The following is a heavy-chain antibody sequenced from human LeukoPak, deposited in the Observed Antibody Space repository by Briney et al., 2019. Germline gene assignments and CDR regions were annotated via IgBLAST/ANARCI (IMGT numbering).Heavy chain of an antibody. D-gene: IGHD4-17*01. J-gene: IGHJ2*01. Sequence: GALRLSCAASGFTFSSYAMHWVRQAPGKGLEWVAVISYDGSNKYYADSVKGRFTISRDNSKNTLYLQVNSLRAEDTAVYYCAKSDYGDYWYFDLWGRGTLVTVSS. CDR2: ISYDGSNK. V-gene: IGHV3-30-3*02. CDR3: AKSDYGDYWYFDL. CDR1: GFTFSSYA.